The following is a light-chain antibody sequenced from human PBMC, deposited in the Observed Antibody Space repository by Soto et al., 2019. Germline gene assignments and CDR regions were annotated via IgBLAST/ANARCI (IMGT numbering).Light chain of an antibody. CDR3: QQRGNWPLT. Sequence: EIVLTQSPATLSLSPGERATLSCRASQSVGSYLDWFQQKPGQAPRLSIYDASNRATGIPARFSGSGSGTDFTLTISSLEPEDFVVYYCQQRGNWPLTFGGGTRVEIK. J-gene: IGKJ4*01. V-gene: IGKV3-11*01. CDR2: DAS. CDR1: QSVGSY.